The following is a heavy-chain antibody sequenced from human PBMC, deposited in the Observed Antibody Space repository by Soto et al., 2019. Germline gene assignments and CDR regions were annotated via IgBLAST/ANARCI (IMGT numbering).Heavy chain of an antibody. CDR1: GFTFSSYA. V-gene: IGHV3-30-3*01. D-gene: IGHD5-12*01. CDR2: ISYDGSNK. J-gene: IGHJ4*02. Sequence: QVQLVESGGGVVQPGRSLRLSCAASGFTFSSYAMHWVRQAPGKGLEWVAVISYDGSNKYYADSVKGRFTISRDNSKNSLYLQMKGLRAEDTAVYYFARDGRDGYNYVFGDYWGQGTLVTVSS. CDR3: ARDGRDGYNYVFGDY.